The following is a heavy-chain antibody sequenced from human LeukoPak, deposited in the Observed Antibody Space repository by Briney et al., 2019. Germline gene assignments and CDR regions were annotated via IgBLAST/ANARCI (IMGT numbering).Heavy chain of an antibody. J-gene: IGHJ6*02. CDR3: AKARDIVVVPAAMCALDV. Sequence: GGSLRLSCAASGFTFSNYWMSWVRQAPGKGLEWVANIKHDGSEKYYVDSVKGRFTISRDNAKNSLYLQMNSLRAEDTAVYYCAKARDIVVVPAAMCALDVWGQGTTVTVSS. D-gene: IGHD2-2*01. CDR1: GFTFSNYW. CDR2: IKHDGSEK. V-gene: IGHV3-7*05.